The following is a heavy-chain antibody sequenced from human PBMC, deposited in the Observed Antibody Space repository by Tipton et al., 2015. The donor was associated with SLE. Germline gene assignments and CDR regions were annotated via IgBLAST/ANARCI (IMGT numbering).Heavy chain of an antibody. J-gene: IGHJ4*02. V-gene: IGHV4-39*07. CDR3: ARGGILTGYYPNFDY. CDR2: ISHSGNT. D-gene: IGHD3-9*01. CDR1: GVSIRTPTYY. Sequence: LRLSCTVSGVSIRTPTYYWGWIRQPPGKGLEWIGTISHSGNTYSHTSLESRVTISVDTSQNQFSMSLSSVSAADTAVYYCARGGILTGYYPNFDYWGQGTLVTVSS.